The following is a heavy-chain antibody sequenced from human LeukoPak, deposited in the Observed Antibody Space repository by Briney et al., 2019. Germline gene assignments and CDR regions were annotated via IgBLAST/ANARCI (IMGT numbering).Heavy chain of an antibody. J-gene: IGHJ4*02. Sequence: GGSLRLSCAASGFTFSSYWMSWVRQAPGKGLEWVANIKQDGSEKYYVDSVKGRFTISRDNAKNSLYLQMNSLRAEDTAVYYCARGEANLYYDFWSGSSIDYWGQGTLVTVSS. CDR3: ARGEANLYYDFWSGSSIDY. CDR2: IKQDGSEK. CDR1: GFTFSSYW. V-gene: IGHV3-7*01. D-gene: IGHD3-3*01.